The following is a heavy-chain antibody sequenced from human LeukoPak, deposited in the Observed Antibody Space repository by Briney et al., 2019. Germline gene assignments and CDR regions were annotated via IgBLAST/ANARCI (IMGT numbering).Heavy chain of an antibody. J-gene: IGHJ4*02. CDR2: ISSSSSYI. CDR1: GFTFSSYS. V-gene: IGHV3-21*01. CDR3: AFGSGSYIDS. D-gene: IGHD3-10*01. Sequence: GGSLRLSCAASGFTFSSYSMNWVRQAPGKGLEWVSSISSSSSYIYYADSVKGRLTISRDNAKNSLYLQMNSLRAEDTAEYYCAFGSGSYIDSWGQGTLVTVSS.